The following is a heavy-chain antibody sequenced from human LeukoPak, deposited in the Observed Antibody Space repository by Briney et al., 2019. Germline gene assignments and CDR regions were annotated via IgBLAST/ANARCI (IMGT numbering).Heavy chain of an antibody. CDR1: GDSISNYY. D-gene: IGHD6-13*01. CDR2: IYTSGST. V-gene: IGHV4-4*07. J-gene: IGHJ4*02. CDR3: ASGFSSTWFPN. Sequence: SETLSLTCTVSGDSISNYYWSWIRRPAGKGLEWIGRIYTSGSTNYNPSLKSRVTMSVDTSKNQFSLKLSSVTAADTAVYYCASGFSSTWFPNWGQGTLVTVSS.